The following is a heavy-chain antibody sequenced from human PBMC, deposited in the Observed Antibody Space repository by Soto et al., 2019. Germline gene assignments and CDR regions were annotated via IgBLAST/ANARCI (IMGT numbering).Heavy chain of an antibody. J-gene: IGHJ4*02. V-gene: IGHV4-59*08. D-gene: IGHD3-22*01. Sequence: SETLSLTCTVSGASVSTGYCSLMRQPPGKGLEWIGFMYYSGSFNYNPSLKSRVSISVDTSKNEVSLKLTSVTAADTAVYYCARLGGYYQALDSWGQGTVVTVSS. CDR1: GASVSTGY. CDR2: MYYSGSF. CDR3: ARLGGYYQALDS.